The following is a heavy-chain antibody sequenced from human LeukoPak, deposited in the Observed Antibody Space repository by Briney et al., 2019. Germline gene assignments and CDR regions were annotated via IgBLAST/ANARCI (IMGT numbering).Heavy chain of an antibody. CDR1: GFTFSSYG. J-gene: IGHJ6*02. CDR2: ISYDGSNE. Sequence: PGGSLRLSCAASGFTFSSYGMHWVRQAPGKGLEWVAVISYDGSNEYYADSVKGRFTISRDNSKNTLYLQMNSLRAEDTAVYYCAKDLIVVVPAAPSYHYYYYYGMDVWGQGTTVTVSS. CDR3: AKDLIVVVPAAPSYHYYYYYGMDV. D-gene: IGHD2-2*01. V-gene: IGHV3-30*18.